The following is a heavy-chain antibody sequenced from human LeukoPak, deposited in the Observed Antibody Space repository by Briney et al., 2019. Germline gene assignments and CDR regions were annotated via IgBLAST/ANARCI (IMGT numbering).Heavy chain of an antibody. CDR1: GGTFSSYA. V-gene: IGHV1-69*05. D-gene: IGHD3-22*01. J-gene: IGHJ4*02. CDR3: ARAGYYDSSGYFDY. CDR2: IIPIFGTA. Sequence: SVKVSCKASGGTFSSYAISWVRQAPGQGLEWMGRIIPIFGTANYAQKFQGRVTITTDESASTAYMELSSLRSEDTAVYYCARAGYYDSSGYFDYWGQGTLVTVSS.